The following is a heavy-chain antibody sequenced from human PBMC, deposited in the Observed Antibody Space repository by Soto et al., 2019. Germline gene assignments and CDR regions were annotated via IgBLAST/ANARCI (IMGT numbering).Heavy chain of an antibody. V-gene: IGHV3-7*01. D-gene: IGHD2-15*01. CDR2: IKQDGSEK. Sequence: GGSLRLSCAASGFTFSSYGMHWVRQAPGKGLEWVANIKQDGSEKYYVDSVKGRFTISRDNAKNSLYLQMNSLRAEDTAVYYCARDGVVAATLTLNWFDPWGQGTLVTVSS. CDR3: ARDGVVAATLTLNWFDP. CDR1: GFTFSSYG. J-gene: IGHJ5*02.